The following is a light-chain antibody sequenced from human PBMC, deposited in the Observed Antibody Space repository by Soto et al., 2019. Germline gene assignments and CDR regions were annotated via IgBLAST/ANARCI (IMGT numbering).Light chain of an antibody. CDR3: QQYNNWPPT. Sequence: EIVMTQSPATLYVSPGDRATISCRASQSVSSNLAWYQQKPGQAPRLLIYGASTRATGIPARFSGSGSGTEFTLTISSLQSEDFAVYYCQQYNNWPPTFGQGTKVEIK. J-gene: IGKJ1*01. CDR2: GAS. CDR1: QSVSSN. V-gene: IGKV3-15*01.